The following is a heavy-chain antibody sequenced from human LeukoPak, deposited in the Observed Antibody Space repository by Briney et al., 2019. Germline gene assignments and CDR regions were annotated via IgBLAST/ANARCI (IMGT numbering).Heavy chain of an antibody. V-gene: IGHV3-21*01. CDR2: INGGSDYI. Sequence: GGSLRLSCAASGFMFNGYSMTWVSQAPGEGLEWVSYINGGSDYIVYTVSVKVRFTISRDNAKKSLYLQLNSLSVEDTAVYYCARCGLGPSFDYWGQGTRVTVSS. J-gene: IGHJ4*02. D-gene: IGHD6-25*01. CDR3: ARCGLGPSFDY. CDR1: GFMFNGYS.